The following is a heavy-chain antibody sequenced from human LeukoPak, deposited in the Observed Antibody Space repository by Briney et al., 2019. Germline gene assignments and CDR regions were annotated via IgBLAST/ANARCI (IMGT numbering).Heavy chain of an antibody. CDR2: IYYSGST. V-gene: IGHV4-59*01. CDR1: GGSISSYY. CDR3: ARVLYDSSGYYSNYYYYMDV. J-gene: IGHJ6*03. D-gene: IGHD3-22*01. Sequence: PSETLSLTCTVSGGSISSYYWSWIRQPPGKGLEWIGYIYYSGSTNYNPSLKSRVTISVDTSKNQFSLKLSSVTAADTAVYYCARVLYDSSGYYSNYYYYMDVWGKGTTVTISS.